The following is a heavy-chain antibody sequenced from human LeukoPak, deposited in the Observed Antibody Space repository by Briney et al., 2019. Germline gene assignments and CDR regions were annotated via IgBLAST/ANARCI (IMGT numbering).Heavy chain of an antibody. CDR1: GGTFSSYA. J-gene: IGHJ4*02. D-gene: IGHD3-22*01. CDR2: INPNTGGT. Sequence: ASVKVSCKASGGTFSSYAISWVRQAPGQGLEWMGWINPNTGGTNYAQKFQGRVTMTRDTSISTACMELTRLTSDDTAVYYCARGERYDSSGYPDSWGQGTLVTVSS. CDR3: ARGERYDSSGYPDS. V-gene: IGHV1-2*02.